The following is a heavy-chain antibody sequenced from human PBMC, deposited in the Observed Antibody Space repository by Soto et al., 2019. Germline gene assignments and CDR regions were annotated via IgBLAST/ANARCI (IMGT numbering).Heavy chain of an antibody. CDR1: GYTFTSYG. CDR2: ISAYNGNT. Sequence: ASVKVSCKASGYTFTSYGISWVRQAPGQGLEWMGWISAYNGNTNYAQKLQGRVTMTTDTSTSTAYMELRSLRSDDPAVYYCARANYDILSVYKRTYHYYYMAFWGQGTTVPVSS. CDR3: ARANYDILSVYKRTYHYYYMAF. V-gene: IGHV1-18*01. D-gene: IGHD3-9*01. J-gene: IGHJ6*03.